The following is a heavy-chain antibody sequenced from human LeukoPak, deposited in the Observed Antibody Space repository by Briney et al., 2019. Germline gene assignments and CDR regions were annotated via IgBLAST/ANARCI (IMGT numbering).Heavy chain of an antibody. CDR1: GFTFSSYW. Sequence: PGGSLRLSCAASGFTFSSYWMSWVRQAPGKGLEWVANIKQDGSEKYYVDSVKGRFTIPRDNAKNSLYLQMNSLRAEDTAVYYCARVGAAAGTGVYYYYGMDVWGQGTTVTVSS. J-gene: IGHJ6*02. V-gene: IGHV3-7*01. D-gene: IGHD6-13*01. CDR2: IKQDGSEK. CDR3: ARVGAAAGTGVYYYYGMDV.